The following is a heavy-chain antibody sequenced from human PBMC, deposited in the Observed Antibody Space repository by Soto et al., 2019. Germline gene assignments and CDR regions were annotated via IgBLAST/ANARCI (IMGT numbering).Heavy chain of an antibody. D-gene: IGHD2-21*01. J-gene: IGHJ6*02. V-gene: IGHV1-69*12. Sequence: QVQLVQSGAEVKKPGSSVKVSCKASGGTFSSYAISWVRQAPGQGLEWMGGIIPIFGTANYAQKFQGTVTITADEAPSTAEMAPRSLRSADTAVYYCPSSGVRYYYNGMDVWVQATTVTVSS. CDR1: GGTFSSYA. CDR3: PSSGVRYYYNGMDV. CDR2: IIPIFGTA.